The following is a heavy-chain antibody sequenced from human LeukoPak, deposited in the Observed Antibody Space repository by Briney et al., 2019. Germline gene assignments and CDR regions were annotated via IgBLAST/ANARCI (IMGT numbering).Heavy chain of an antibody. Sequence: GGSLRLSCAASGFTVSSNYMSWVRQAPGKGLEWVSVIYSGGSTYYADSVKGRFTISRDNSKNTLYLQMNSLRAEDTAVYYCARGRGRDFWSGYWSIDYWGQGTLVTVSS. CDR1: GFTVSSNY. D-gene: IGHD3-3*01. V-gene: IGHV3-53*01. CDR2: IYSGGST. CDR3: ARGRGRDFWSGYWSIDY. J-gene: IGHJ4*02.